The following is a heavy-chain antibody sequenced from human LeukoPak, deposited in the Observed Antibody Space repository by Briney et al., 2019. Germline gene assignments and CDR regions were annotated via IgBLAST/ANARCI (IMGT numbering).Heavy chain of an antibody. V-gene: IGHV4-39*07. CDR2: IYYSGST. Sequence: GSLRLSCAVSGFPFNTYSMNWVRQPPGKGLEWIGSIYYSGSTYYNPSLKSRVTISVDTSKNQFSLKLSSVTAADTAVYYCARDRDSSSYMDVWGQGTTVTVPS. CDR3: ARDRDSSSYMDV. D-gene: IGHD6-13*01. J-gene: IGHJ6*03. CDR1: GFPFNTYS.